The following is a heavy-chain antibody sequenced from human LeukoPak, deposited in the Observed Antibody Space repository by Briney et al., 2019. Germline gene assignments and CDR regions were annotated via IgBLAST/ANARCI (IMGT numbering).Heavy chain of an antibody. D-gene: IGHD3-10*01. Sequence: SETLSLTCTVSGGSISSYYWGWIRQPPGKGLEWIGYIYYSGSTNYNPSLKSRVTISVDTSKNQFSLKLSSVTAADTAVYYCARHAIRANYYGSGSYSGIVDYWGQGTLVTVSS. CDR3: ARHAIRANYYGSGSYSGIVDY. J-gene: IGHJ4*02. CDR1: GGSISSYY. CDR2: IYYSGST. V-gene: IGHV4-59*08.